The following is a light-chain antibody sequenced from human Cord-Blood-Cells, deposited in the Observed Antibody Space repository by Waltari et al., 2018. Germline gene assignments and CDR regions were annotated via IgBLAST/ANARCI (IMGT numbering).Light chain of an antibody. Sequence: QPVLTQSSSASASLGSSVKLTCTLSSGHSSYIIAWHQQQPGKAPRYLMKLEGSGSYNKGSGVPDRVSGSSSGADRYPTISTLQSGDEADYYCETWDSNSWVFGGGTKLTVL. CDR1: SGHSSYI. J-gene: IGLJ3*02. V-gene: IGLV4-60*03. CDR3: ETWDSNSWV. CDR2: LEGSGSY.